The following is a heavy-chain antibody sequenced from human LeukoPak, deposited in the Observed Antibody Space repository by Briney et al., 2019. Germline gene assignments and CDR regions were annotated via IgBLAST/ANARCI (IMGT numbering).Heavy chain of an antibody. D-gene: IGHD1-14*01. CDR2: ISSSGSTT. J-gene: IGHJ4*02. V-gene: IGHV3-48*03. CDR1: GFTFSSYE. CDR3: AAKEGTRSDFDY. Sequence: PGGSLRLSCVASGFTFSSYEMNWARQAPGKGLEWVSYISSSGSTTHYADSAKGRFTISRDNAKNSLYLQMNRLRGEDTAVYYCAAKEGTRSDFDYWGQGTLVTVAS.